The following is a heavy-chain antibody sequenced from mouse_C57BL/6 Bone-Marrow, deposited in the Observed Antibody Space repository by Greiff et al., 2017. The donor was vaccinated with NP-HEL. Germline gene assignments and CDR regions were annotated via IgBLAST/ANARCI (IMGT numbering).Heavy chain of an antibody. CDR3: ALLRGCAY. D-gene: IGHD1-1*01. CDR1: GFTFSSYA. Sequence: EVQGVESGGGLVKPGGSLKLSCAASGFTFSSYAMSWVRQTPEKRLEWVATISDGGSYTYYPDNVKGRFTISRDNAKNNLYLQMSHLKSEDTAMYYCALLRGCAYWGQETLVTVSA. V-gene: IGHV5-4*01. CDR2: ISDGGSYT. J-gene: IGHJ3*01.